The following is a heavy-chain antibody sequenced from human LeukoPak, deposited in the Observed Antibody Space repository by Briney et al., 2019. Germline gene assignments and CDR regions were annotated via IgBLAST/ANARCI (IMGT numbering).Heavy chain of an antibody. D-gene: IGHD3-16*01. CDR1: GFTFSSYC. Sequence: GGSLRLSCVASGFTFSSYCMSWVRQAPGKGLEWVSAISGSGGSTYYADSGEDRFTISRDNYKNTLYLQMNSLRAEDTAVYYCAKDSTRMITSDWGQGTLVTVSS. CDR2: ISGSGGST. J-gene: IGHJ4*02. V-gene: IGHV3-23*01. CDR3: AKDSTRMITSD.